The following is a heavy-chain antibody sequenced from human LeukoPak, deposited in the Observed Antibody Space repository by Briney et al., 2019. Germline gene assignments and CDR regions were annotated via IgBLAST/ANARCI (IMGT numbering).Heavy chain of an antibody. CDR1: GGSISSGGYY. CDR2: IYYSGST. D-gene: IGHD4-17*01. J-gene: IGHJ5*02. Sequence: SQTLPLTCTVSGGSISSGGYYWSWIRQHPGKGLEWIGYIYYSGSTYYNPSLKSRVTISVDTSKNQFSLKLSSVTAADTAVYYCTRVTGSGLRSGFDPWDQGTLVTVSS. CDR3: TRVTGSGLRSGFDP. V-gene: IGHV4-31*03.